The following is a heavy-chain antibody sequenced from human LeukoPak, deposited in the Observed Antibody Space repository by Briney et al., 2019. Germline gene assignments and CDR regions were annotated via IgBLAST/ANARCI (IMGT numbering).Heavy chain of an antibody. V-gene: IGHV3-23*01. D-gene: IGHD3-3*01. CDR2: ISGSGGST. J-gene: IGHJ4*02. Sequence: GRSLRLSCAASGITFSSYAMHWVRQAPGKGLEWVSAISGSGGSTYYADSVKGRFTISRDNSKNTLYLEMNSLIPEDTALYYCAKPQEADLWVPDYWGQGTLVTVSS. CDR1: GITFSSYA. CDR3: AKPQEADLWVPDY.